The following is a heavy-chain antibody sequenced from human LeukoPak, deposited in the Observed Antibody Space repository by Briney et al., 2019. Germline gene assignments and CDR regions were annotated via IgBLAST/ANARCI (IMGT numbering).Heavy chain of an antibody. J-gene: IGHJ4*02. Sequence: GGSLRLSCAASGFTFSSAWMHWVRQPPGKGLVWVSRIHSDGRTTIYADSVKGRFAISRDNAKNTLYLQMNSLRAEDTAVYYCARGGGYSYGSFDYWGQGTLVTVSS. CDR1: GFTFSSAW. CDR2: IHSDGRTT. V-gene: IGHV3-74*01. D-gene: IGHD5-18*01. CDR3: ARGGGYSYGSFDY.